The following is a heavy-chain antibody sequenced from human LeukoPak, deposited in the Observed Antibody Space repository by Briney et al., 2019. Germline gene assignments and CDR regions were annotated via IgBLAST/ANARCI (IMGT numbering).Heavy chain of an antibody. D-gene: IGHD6-6*01. CDR2: IYYSGST. Sequence: PSETLSLTCTVSGGSISSSSYYWGWIRQPPGKGLEWIGSIYYSGSTYYNPSLKSRVTISVDTSKNQFSLKLSSVTAADTAVYYCARDRSIAALGYWGQGTLVTVSS. CDR1: GGSISSSSYY. CDR3: ARDRSIAALGY. V-gene: IGHV4-39*07. J-gene: IGHJ4*02.